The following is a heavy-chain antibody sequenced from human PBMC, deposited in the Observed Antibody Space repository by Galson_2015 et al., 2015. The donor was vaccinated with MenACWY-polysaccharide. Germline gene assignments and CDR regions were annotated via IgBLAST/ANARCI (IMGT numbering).Heavy chain of an antibody. CDR1: GFSLSTSGMC. CDR2: IDWDDDK. V-gene: IGHV2-70*01. Sequence: PALVKPTQPLTLTCTFSGFSLSTSGMCVSWIRQPPGKALEWLALIDWDDDKYYSTSLKTRLTISKDTSKNQVVLTMTNMDPVDTATYYCARTETGSTAQGAFDIWGQGTMVTVSS. CDR3: ARTETGSTAQGAFDI. D-gene: IGHD1-7*01. J-gene: IGHJ3*02.